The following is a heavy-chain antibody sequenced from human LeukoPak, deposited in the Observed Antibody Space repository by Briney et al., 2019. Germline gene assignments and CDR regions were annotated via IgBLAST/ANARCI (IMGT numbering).Heavy chain of an antibody. CDR3: ARVHSTVTTTSHAFDI. CDR2: ISAYNGNT. D-gene: IGHD4-17*01. V-gene: IGHV1-18*01. CDR1: GYTLTELS. J-gene: IGHJ3*02. Sequence: ASVKVSCKVSGYTLTELSMHWVRQAPGKGLEWMGWISAYNGNTNYAQKLQGRVTMTTDTSTSTAYMELRSLRSDDTAVYYCARVHSTVTTTSHAFDIWGQGTMVTVSS.